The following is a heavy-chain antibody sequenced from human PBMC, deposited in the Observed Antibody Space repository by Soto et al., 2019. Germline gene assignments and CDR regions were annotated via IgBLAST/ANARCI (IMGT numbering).Heavy chain of an antibody. Sequence: QVQLVQSGAEVKKPGASVKVSCKASGYTFTSYAMHWVRQAPGQRLEWMGWINAGNGNTKYSQKFQGGVTITRDTSESTAYMELSSLRSEDTAVYYCARSHPGGMDVWGQGTTVTVSS. J-gene: IGHJ6*02. V-gene: IGHV1-3*01. CDR1: GYTFTSYA. CDR3: ARSHPGGMDV. CDR2: INAGNGNT.